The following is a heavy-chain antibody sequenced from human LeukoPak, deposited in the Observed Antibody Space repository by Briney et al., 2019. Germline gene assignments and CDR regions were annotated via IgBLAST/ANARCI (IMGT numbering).Heavy chain of an antibody. CDR3: ARAGIVVVPAARLDYYYMDV. CDR1: GFTFSSYS. J-gene: IGHJ6*03. D-gene: IGHD2-2*01. V-gene: IGHV3-48*04. Sequence: GGSLRLSCAASGFTFSSYSMNWVRQAPGKGLEWVSYISSSGSTIYYADSVKGRFTISRDNAKNSLYLQMNSLRAEDTAVYYCARAGIVVVPAARLDYYYMDVWGKGTTVTVSS. CDR2: ISSSGSTI.